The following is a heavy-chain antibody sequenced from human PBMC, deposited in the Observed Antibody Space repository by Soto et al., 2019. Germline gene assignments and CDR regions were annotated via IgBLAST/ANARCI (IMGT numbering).Heavy chain of an antibody. Sequence: QVQLVESGGGVVQPGRSLRLSCAASGFTFSSYGMHWVRQAPGKGLEWVAGISYDGSNEYYADSVKGRVTISRDNSKNTLELQMNSLRAEDTAVYYCAKGGMGVYWRRTSCPPYHCDGMDVWRQGNRVTGPS. V-gene: IGHV3-30*18. CDR3: AKGGMGVYWRRTSCPPYHCDGMDV. J-gene: IGHJ6*02. CDR1: GFTFSSYG. CDR2: ISYDGSNE. D-gene: IGHD2-2*01.